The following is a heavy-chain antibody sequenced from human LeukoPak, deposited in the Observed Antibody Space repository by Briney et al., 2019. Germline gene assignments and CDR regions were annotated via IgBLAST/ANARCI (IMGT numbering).Heavy chain of an antibody. V-gene: IGHV4-4*07. D-gene: IGHD6-19*01. CDR1: GGSITSYY. CDR3: ARGPRSSDWYSVDY. J-gene: IGHJ4*02. Sequence: SETLSLTCVVSGGSITSYYWSWIRQPAGKGLEWIGRIHSSGNTNYNPSLKSRVTMSVDTSKNQFSLNLSSVTAADTAVYYCARGPRSSDWYSVDYWGQGTLVTVSS. CDR2: IHSSGNT.